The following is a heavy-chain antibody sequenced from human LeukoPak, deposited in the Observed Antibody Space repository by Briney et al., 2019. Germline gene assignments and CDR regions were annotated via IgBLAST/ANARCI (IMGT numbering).Heavy chain of an antibody. CDR2: ISGSGGST. Sequence: GGSLRLSCAASGFTFSSYAMSWVRQAPGKGLEWVSAISGSGGSTYYADSVKGRFTISRDNSKNTLYLQMNSLRAEDTAVYYCAKSKEPYYYDSSGSDYWGQGTLVTVSS. V-gene: IGHV3-23*01. CDR3: AKSKEPYYYDSSGSDY. J-gene: IGHJ4*02. CDR1: GFTFSSYA. D-gene: IGHD3-22*01.